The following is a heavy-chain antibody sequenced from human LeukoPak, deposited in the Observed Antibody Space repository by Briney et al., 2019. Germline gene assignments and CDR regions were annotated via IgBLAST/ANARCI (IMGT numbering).Heavy chain of an antibody. Sequence: ASVKVSCKASGYTFTGYYIHWARQAPGQGLEWMGWIHPNSGGTNYAQKFQGRVTMTRDTSISTAYMERSRLRSDDTAVYYCARGSFLEWLFDYWGQGTLVTVSS. CDR1: GYTFTGYY. D-gene: IGHD3-3*01. J-gene: IGHJ4*02. V-gene: IGHV1-2*02. CDR3: ARGSFLEWLFDY. CDR2: IHPNSGGT.